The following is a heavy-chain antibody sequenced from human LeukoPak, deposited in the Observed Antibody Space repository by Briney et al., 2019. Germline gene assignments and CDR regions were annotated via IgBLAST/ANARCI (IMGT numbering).Heavy chain of an antibody. Sequence: GGPLRLSCKASGFTFSSYGMHWVRQAPGKGLEWVAVIWYDGSNKYYADSVKGRFTISRDNSKDKMYLQMNSLRAEETAVYYCARKSRTRYCSGGSCPHYYYYYYMDVWGKGTTVTVSS. CDR1: GFTFSSYG. V-gene: IGHV3-33*01. J-gene: IGHJ6*03. CDR2: IWYDGSNK. CDR3: ARKSRTRYCSGGSCPHYYYYYYMDV. D-gene: IGHD2-15*01.